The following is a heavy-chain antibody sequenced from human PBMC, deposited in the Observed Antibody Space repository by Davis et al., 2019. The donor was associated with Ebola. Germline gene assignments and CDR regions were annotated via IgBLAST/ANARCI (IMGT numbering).Heavy chain of an antibody. Sequence: GGSLRLSCAASGFTFSTYSMSWVRQAPGKGLEWVSSISSDSDYIYYADSAKGRFTISRDNAKNSLYLQMNSLRAEDTAVYYCASGLDYWGQGSLVTVSS. V-gene: IGHV3-21*01. J-gene: IGHJ4*02. CDR3: ASGLDY. CDR1: GFTFSTYS. CDR2: ISSDSDYI.